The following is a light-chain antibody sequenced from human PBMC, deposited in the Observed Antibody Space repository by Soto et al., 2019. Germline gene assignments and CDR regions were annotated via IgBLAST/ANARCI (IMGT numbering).Light chain of an antibody. V-gene: IGKV3-15*01. CDR3: QQYNQWPHP. CDR1: QNIGRN. Sequence: EIVMTQSPATLSVSPGDRATLSCSASQNIGRNLAWYQHIPGQAPRLLFYDASTRAAGIPARFSASGSGTEFTLTITSLQSEDSAVYYCQQYNQWPHPFGGGTKVDI. J-gene: IGKJ4*01. CDR2: DAS.